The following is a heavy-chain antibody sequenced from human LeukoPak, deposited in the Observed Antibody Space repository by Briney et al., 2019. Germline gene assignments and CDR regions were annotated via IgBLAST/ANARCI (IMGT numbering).Heavy chain of an antibody. V-gene: IGHV1-18*01. CDR3: ARVDYDSSGYYYGVIDY. CDR1: GYTFTSYG. D-gene: IGHD3-22*01. CDR2: ISAYNGNT. Sequence: GASVKVSCKASGYTFTSYGISWVRQAPGQGLEWMGWISAYNGNTNYAQKLQGRVTMTTDTSTSTAYMELRSLRSDDPAVYYCARVDYDSSGYYYGVIDYWRQGTLATVSS. J-gene: IGHJ4*02.